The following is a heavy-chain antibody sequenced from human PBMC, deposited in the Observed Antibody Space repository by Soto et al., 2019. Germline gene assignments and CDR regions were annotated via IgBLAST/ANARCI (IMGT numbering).Heavy chain of an antibody. Sequence: QVQLQQWGAGLLKPSETLSLTCAVYGGSFSGYYWSWIRQPPGKGLEWIGEINHSGSTNYNPSLKSRVTISVDTSKTQFSPKLSSVAAADTAVYYCARVTGRYYYGMDVWGQGTTVTVSS. CDR1: GGSFSGYY. CDR3: ARVTGRYYYGMDV. CDR2: INHSGST. V-gene: IGHV4-34*01. J-gene: IGHJ6*02.